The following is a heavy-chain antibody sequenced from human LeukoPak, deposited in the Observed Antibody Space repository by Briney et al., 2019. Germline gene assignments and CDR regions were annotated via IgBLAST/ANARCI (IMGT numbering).Heavy chain of an antibody. J-gene: IGHJ5*02. D-gene: IGHD4/OR15-4a*01. Sequence: SETLSLTCTVSGGSISSSYYYWGWIRQPPGKGLEWIGSIYSSGSTYYNPSLKSRVTISVDTSKDQFFLKLSSVTAADTAMYYCARVRDWFDPWGQGTLVTVSS. CDR2: IYSSGST. V-gene: IGHV4-39*07. CDR3: ARVRDWFDP. CDR1: GGSISSSYYY.